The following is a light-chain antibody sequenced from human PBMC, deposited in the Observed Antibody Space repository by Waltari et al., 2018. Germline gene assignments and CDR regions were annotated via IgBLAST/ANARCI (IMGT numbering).Light chain of an antibody. Sequence: SSELTQDAAASVALGQPVRNTCQGASLRSYYASWYQQKPGQAPVLVIYGKNNRPSGIPDRFSGSSSGNTASLTITGAQAEDEADYYCNSRDSSGNHWVFGGGTKLTVL. CDR1: SLRSYY. V-gene: IGLV3-19*01. CDR2: GKN. CDR3: NSRDSSGNHWV. J-gene: IGLJ3*02.